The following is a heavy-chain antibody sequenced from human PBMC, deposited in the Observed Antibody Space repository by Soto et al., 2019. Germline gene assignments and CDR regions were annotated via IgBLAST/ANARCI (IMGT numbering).Heavy chain of an antibody. CDR3: ARVERGTATTVIDAFDI. J-gene: IGHJ3*02. CDR1: GGFVSSGNYY. Sequence: QEQLQQWGAGLLKPSETLSLTCAVYGGFVSSGNYYWSWIRQPPGKGLEWIGEMVHSGGTHFNPSLKSRVTISVDTSKNQFSLKMSSVTAADTALYYCARVERGTATTVIDAFDIWGPGTMVTVSS. CDR2: MVHSGGT. V-gene: IGHV4-34*12. D-gene: IGHD1-1*01.